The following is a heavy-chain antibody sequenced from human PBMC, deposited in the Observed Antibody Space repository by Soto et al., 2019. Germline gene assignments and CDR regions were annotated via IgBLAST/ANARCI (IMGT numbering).Heavy chain of an antibody. CDR3: ARGRDIVVVPAAIDY. V-gene: IGHV4-30-4*01. D-gene: IGHD2-2*01. CDR2: IYYSGST. CDR1: GGSISSGDYY. Sequence: SETLSLTCTVSGGSISSGDYYWSWIRQPPGKGLEWIGYIYYSGSTYYNPSLKSRVTISVDTSKNQFSLKLSSVTAADTAVYHCARGRDIVVVPAAIDYWGQGTLVTVSS. J-gene: IGHJ4*02.